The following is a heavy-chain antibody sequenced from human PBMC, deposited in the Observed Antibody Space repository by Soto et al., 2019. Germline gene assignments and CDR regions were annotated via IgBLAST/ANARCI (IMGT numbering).Heavy chain of an antibody. CDR1: GFSISTRGVA. D-gene: IGHD3-9*01. CDR2: FYWDDDE. V-gene: IGHV2-5*02. Sequence: QITLKESGPTLVKPTQTLTLTCTFSGFSISTRGVAVGWIRQPPGKALEWLALFYWDDDEKYSPSLKTRLTVTKDTSKNQVVLTMTNIEPVDTATYYCVHRPTGYYFNYWGQGTLVTVSS. CDR3: VHRPTGYYFNY. J-gene: IGHJ4*02.